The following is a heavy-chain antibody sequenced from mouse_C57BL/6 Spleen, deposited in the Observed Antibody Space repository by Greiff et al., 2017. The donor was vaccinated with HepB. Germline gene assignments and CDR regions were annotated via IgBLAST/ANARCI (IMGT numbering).Heavy chain of an antibody. CDR2: IYPGDGDT. CDR1: GYAFSSSW. CDR3: ARDVYYGVDYYAMDY. J-gene: IGHJ4*01. V-gene: IGHV1-82*01. D-gene: IGHD1-1*01. Sequence: VQLQQSGPELVKPGASVKISCKASGYAFSSSWMNWVKQRPGKGLEWIGRIYPGDGDTNYNGKFKGKATLTADKSSSTAYMQLSSLTSEDSAVYFCARDVYYGVDYYAMDYWGQGTSVTVSS.